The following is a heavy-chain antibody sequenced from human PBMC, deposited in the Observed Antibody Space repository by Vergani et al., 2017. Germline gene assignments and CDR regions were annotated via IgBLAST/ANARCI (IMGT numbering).Heavy chain of an antibody. CDR3: VKEKIDWGSYFFDA. Sequence: EVHLLESGGGLVQSGGSLRLSCAASGFTFSNSAVSWVRQAPGRGLAWVSSISGPGLSTYYADSVKGRFSISRDNSKNTVFLQMHNLRAEDTAIYYCVKEKIDWGSYFFDAWGHGILVTVSS. CDR2: ISGPGLST. J-gene: IGHJ4*01. D-gene: IGHD7-27*01. CDR1: GFTFSNSA. V-gene: IGHV3-23*01.